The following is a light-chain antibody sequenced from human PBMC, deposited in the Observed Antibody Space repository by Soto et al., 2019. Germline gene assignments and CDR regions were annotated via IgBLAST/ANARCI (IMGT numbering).Light chain of an antibody. J-gene: IGKJ1*01. Sequence: EIVLTQSPVTLSLCPGESATLSCRASQSVGTHLAWYQQKPGQAPRLLIYDAYDRAAGIPDRFSGSGSGTDFTLTISSLEPEDFAVYYCQQRSNWPRTFGQGTKVDVK. CDR2: DAY. CDR1: QSVGTH. V-gene: IGKV3-11*01. CDR3: QQRSNWPRT.